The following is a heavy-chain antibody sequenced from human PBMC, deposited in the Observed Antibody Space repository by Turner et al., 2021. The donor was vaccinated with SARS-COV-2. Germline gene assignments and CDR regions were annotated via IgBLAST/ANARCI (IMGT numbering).Heavy chain of an antibody. CDR2: IYYSGST. D-gene: IGHD3-22*01. CDR1: GGPISSSSYY. J-gene: IGHJ6*02. V-gene: IGHV4-39*01. CDR3: ARRLVVQGTDDYSYYYGMDV. Sequence: QLQLQESGPGLVKPSVTLSLTCPVPGGPISSSSYYWGWIRQPPGKGLEWIGNIYYSGSTYYNPSLKSRVTISVDTSKNQFSMKLSSVTATDTAVYYCARRLVVQGTDDYSYYYGMDVWGQGTTVTVSS.